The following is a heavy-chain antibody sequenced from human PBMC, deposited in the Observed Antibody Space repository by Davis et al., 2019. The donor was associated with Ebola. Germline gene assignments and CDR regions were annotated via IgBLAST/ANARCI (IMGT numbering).Heavy chain of an antibody. J-gene: IGHJ5*02. D-gene: IGHD6-13*01. CDR2: INPSGGST. CDR3: ARDMPYSSSWHRTGRNWFDP. V-gene: IGHV1-46*01. CDR1: GYTFTSYY. Sequence: ASVKVSCKASGYTFTSYYMHWVRQAPGQGLEWMGIINPSGGSTSYAQKFQGRVTMTRDTSTSTVYMELSSLRSEDTAVYYCARDMPYSSSWHRTGRNWFDPWGQGTLVTVSS.